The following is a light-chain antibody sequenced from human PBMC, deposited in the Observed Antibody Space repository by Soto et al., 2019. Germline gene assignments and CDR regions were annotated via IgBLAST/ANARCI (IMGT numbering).Light chain of an antibody. CDR3: QQYDNLLFT. CDR2: DAS. CDR1: QDISHY. Sequence: DIQMTQSPSSLSASVGDRVTITCQASQDISHYLNWYQQKPGKAPKLLIYDASNLETGVPSRFSGSGSGTDFTFTIRSLQPEDIATYYCQQYDNLLFTFGPGTKVDIK. J-gene: IGKJ3*01. V-gene: IGKV1-33*01.